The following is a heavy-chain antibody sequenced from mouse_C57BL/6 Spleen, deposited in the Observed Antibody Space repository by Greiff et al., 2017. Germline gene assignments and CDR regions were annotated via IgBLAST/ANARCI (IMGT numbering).Heavy chain of an antibody. V-gene: IGHV5-17*01. D-gene: IGHD1-1*01. CDR1: GFTFSDYG. J-gene: IGHJ4*01. Sequence: EVKLMESGGGLVKPGGSLKLSCAASGFTFSDYGMHWVRQAPEKGLEWVAYISSGSSTIYYADTVKGRFTISRDNAKNTLFLQMTSLRSEDTAMYYCARVVVAYYYAMDYWGQGTSVTVSS. CDR3: ARVVVAYYYAMDY. CDR2: ISSGSSTI.